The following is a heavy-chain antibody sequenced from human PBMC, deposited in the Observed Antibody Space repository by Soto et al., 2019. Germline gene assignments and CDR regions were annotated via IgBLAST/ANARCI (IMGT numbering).Heavy chain of an antibody. J-gene: IGHJ5*02. D-gene: IGHD6-13*01. CDR2: ISGSGSRT. CDR1: GFTLITYG. V-gene: IGHV3-23*01. CDR3: AKGAASGTLGADDWFDP. Sequence: PGGSLRLYCSASGFTLITYGMSWIRQAPGKGLEWVSSISGSGSRTYYADSVKGRVTISRDNSKNTVYVEMNSLRVEDTAVYYCAKGAASGTLGADDWFDPWGQGTLVTVSS.